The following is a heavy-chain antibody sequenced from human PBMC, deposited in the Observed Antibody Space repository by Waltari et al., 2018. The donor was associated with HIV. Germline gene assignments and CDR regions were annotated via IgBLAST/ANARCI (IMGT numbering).Heavy chain of an antibody. CDR1: GYNFNSFY. V-gene: IGHV1-2*02. CDR2: INPFSGGT. D-gene: IGHD3-10*01. J-gene: IGHJ3*01. Sequence: VQLVQSGAQVKEPGDSVKVSCRASGYNFNSFYLHWVRQAPGQGLQWVGFINPFSGGTNYAQKFRGRVTLTRDTSRDTSFMELTGLGSDDTAVYYCAKTYYGPTSYYNVGAFDVWGQGTMVSVSS. CDR3: AKTYYGPTSYYNVGAFDV.